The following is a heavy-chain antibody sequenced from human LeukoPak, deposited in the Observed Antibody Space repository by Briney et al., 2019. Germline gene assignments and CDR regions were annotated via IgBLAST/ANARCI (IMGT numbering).Heavy chain of an antibody. Sequence: SQTLSLTCAISGDSVSSNSAAWNWIRQSPSRGLEWLGRTYYRSKWYNDYAVSVKSRITINPDTSKNQFSLQLNSVTPEDTAVYYCARDQSVAARRRAPPGVNWFDHWGQGTLVTVSS. J-gene: IGHJ5*02. V-gene: IGHV6-1*01. CDR1: GDSVSSNSAA. D-gene: IGHD6-6*01. CDR2: TYYRSKWYN. CDR3: ARDQSVAARRRAPPGVNWFDH.